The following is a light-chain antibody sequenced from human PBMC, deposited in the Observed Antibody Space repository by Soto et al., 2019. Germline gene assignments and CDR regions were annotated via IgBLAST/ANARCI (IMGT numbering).Light chain of an antibody. J-gene: IGKJ2*01. CDR2: KAS. Sequence: DIQMTQSPSTLSASVGDRVTITCRASQSISSWLAWYQQKPGKAPKLLIYKASSLESGVPSRFRGSGSGTEFTLTISSLQPDDFATYYCQQYNSYSPNTYTFGQGTKLEIK. V-gene: IGKV1-5*03. CDR3: QQYNSYSPNTYT. CDR1: QSISSW.